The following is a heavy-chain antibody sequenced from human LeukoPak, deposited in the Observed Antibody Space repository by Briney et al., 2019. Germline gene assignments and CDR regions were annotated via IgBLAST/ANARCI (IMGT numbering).Heavy chain of an antibody. CDR1: GGSFSGYY. CDR2: INHSGST. CDR3: ASFGYCSGGSCYDYFDY. Sequence: SETLSLTCAVYGGSFSGYYWSWIRQPPGKGLEWIGEINHSGSTNYNPSLKSRVTISVDTSKNQFSLKLCSVTAADTAVYYCASFGYCSGGSCYDYFDYWGQGTLVTVSS. D-gene: IGHD2-15*01. V-gene: IGHV4-34*01. J-gene: IGHJ4*02.